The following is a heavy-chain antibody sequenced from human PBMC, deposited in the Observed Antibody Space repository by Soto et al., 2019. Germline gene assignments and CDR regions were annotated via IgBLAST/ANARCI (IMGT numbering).Heavy chain of an antibody. V-gene: IGHV3-33*01. J-gene: IGHJ6*02. D-gene: IGHD3-10*01. CDR1: GFTFNNYG. CDR2: IRYDGSNK. Sequence: QVQLVESGGGVVQPGRSLRLSCETSGFTFNNYGMHWVRQAPGKGLEWLAIIRYDGSNKYYGDSVKGRFTISSDNSNNTLYLEMNSLRAEDTAVYYCARDRTFYGSGSKGMDFWGQGTTVTVSS. CDR3: ARDRTFYGSGSKGMDF.